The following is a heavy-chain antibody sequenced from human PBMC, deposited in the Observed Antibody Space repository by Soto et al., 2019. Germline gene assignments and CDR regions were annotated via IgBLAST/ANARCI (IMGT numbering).Heavy chain of an antibody. CDR3: ARDGIQLRLGEDSFNGMEG. CDR1: GGTFSDFA. D-gene: IGHD3-16*01. J-gene: IGHJ6*02. CDR2: IVPRFGSP. V-gene: IGHV1-69*06. Sequence: QVQLVQSGAEMRKPGSSLRVSCKASGGTFSDFAFSWVRQAPGQGLEWMRGIVPRFGSPNYESKFGGRVTISADTSTSTVYVEVSSLRFDETAVYFWARDGIQLRLGEDSFNGMEGWGRGTKIADS.